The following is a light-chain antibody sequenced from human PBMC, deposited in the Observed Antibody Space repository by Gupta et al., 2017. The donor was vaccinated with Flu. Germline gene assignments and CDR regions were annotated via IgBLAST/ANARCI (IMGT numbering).Light chain of an antibody. J-gene: IGKJ1*01. CDR2: QAS. V-gene: IGKV1-5*03. CDR3: QQYNSYSQRT. Sequence: DRVTITCRASQSISGWLAWYQQRPGTAPNLLIYQASSLKSGVPSRFSGSGSGTEFTLTITSLQPDDFATYYCQQYNSYSQRTFGQGTKVEIK. CDR1: QSISGW.